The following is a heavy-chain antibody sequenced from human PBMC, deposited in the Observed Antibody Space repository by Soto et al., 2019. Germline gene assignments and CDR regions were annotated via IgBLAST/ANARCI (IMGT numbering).Heavy chain of an antibody. D-gene: IGHD1-26*01. CDR2: IYHSGST. CDR3: ASHLGATRGLFDF. V-gene: IGHV4-4*02. J-gene: IGHJ4*02. Sequence: PSETLSLTCAVSGASISSAHWWNLVRQPPGKGLEWIGEIYHSGSTNYNPSLQSRVTVSIDKSKNQFSLSLSSVTAADTAIYYCASHLGATRGLFDFWGQGILVTVSS. CDR1: GASISSAHW.